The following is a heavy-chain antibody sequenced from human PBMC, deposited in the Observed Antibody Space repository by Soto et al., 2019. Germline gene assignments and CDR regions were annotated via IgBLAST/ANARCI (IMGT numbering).Heavy chain of an antibody. Sequence: SETLSLTCAVYGGSFSGYYWSWIRQPPGKGLECIGEINHSVSTNYNPSLNSRVTISVDTSKNQFSLKLSSVTAADTAVYYCARVEWAAAGTDYGMDVWGQGTTVTVSS. D-gene: IGHD6-13*01. J-gene: IGHJ6*02. V-gene: IGHV4-34*01. CDR3: ARVEWAAAGTDYGMDV. CDR2: INHSVST. CDR1: GGSFSGYY.